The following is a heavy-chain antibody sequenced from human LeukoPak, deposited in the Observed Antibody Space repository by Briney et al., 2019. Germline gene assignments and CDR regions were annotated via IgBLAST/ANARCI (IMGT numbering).Heavy chain of an antibody. Sequence: PGGSLRLSCAASGFTFSSYWMSWVRQAPGKGLEWVANIKQDGSEKYYVDSVKGRFTISRDNSKNTLYLQMNSLRAEDTAVYYCAKSLYYDILTARGAFDIWGQGTMVTVSS. CDR3: AKSLYYDILTARGAFDI. D-gene: IGHD3-9*01. CDR2: IKQDGSEK. CDR1: GFTFSSYW. J-gene: IGHJ3*02. V-gene: IGHV3-7*03.